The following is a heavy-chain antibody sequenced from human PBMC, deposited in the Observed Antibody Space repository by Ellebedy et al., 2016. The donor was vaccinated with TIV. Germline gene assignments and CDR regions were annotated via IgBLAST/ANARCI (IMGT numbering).Heavy chain of an antibody. Sequence: GESLKISCAASGFTVTTNYMNWVRQAPGKGLEWVSVIFSAADGGETHYADSVKGRFTISRDSSKNTLYLQMNSLRAEDTAVYYCAIDRPITGSYPGDYFDSWGQGTLVTVAS. CDR1: GFTVTTNY. V-gene: IGHV3-53*01. CDR3: AIDRPITGSYPGDYFDS. D-gene: IGHD3-10*01. J-gene: IGHJ4*02. CDR2: IFSAADGGET.